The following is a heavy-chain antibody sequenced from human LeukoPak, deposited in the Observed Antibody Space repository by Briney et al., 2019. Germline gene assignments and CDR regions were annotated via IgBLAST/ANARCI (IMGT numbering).Heavy chain of an antibody. CDR3: ARANVLLWFGELGVLGNWFDP. CDR2: INPNSGGT. Sequence: ASVKVSCKASGYTFTGYYMHWVRQAPGQGLEWMGWINPNSGGTNYAQKFQGRVTMTRDTSISTAYMELSRLRSDDTAVYYCARANVLLWFGELGVLGNWFDPWGQGTLVTVSS. V-gene: IGHV1-2*02. J-gene: IGHJ5*02. D-gene: IGHD3-10*01. CDR1: GYTFTGYY.